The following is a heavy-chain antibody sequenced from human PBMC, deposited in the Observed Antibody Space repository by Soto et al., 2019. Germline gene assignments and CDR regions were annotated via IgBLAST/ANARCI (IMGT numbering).Heavy chain of an antibody. CDR3: VLDNIPAAPDYLDY. V-gene: IGHV3-30-3*01. D-gene: IGHD2-2*01. CDR2: MSPDGSER. CDR1: GFSFNNNV. Sequence: QVQLVESGGDVVQPGTSLRLSCAASGFSFNNNVLHWVRQAPGKGLEWVAVMSPDGSERYYTDSVRGRFTISRDNAASTLFLQMNNLTPDDTGVYWCVLDNIPAAPDYLDYWGQGTVVTVSS. J-gene: IGHJ4*02.